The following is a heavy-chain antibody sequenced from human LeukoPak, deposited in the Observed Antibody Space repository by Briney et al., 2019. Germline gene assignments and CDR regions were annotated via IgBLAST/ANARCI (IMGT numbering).Heavy chain of an antibody. Sequence: PSETVSLTCTVSGGSISSYYWSWIRQPPGKGLEWIGYIYYSGSTNYNPSLKSRVTISVDTSKNQFSLKLSSVTAADTAVYYCARVRVVNDDDAFDIWGQGTMVTVSS. CDR1: GGSISSYY. V-gene: IGHV4-59*01. CDR3: ARVRVVNDDDAFDI. J-gene: IGHJ3*02. CDR2: IYYSGST. D-gene: IGHD3-3*01.